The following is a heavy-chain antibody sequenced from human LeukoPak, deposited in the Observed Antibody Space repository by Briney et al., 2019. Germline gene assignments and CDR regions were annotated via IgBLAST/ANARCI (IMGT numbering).Heavy chain of an antibody. CDR3: ARDLGGDYAS. V-gene: IGHV3-21*01. J-gene: IGHJ4*02. D-gene: IGHD2-21*02. CDR1: GLTFSIYS. Sequence: PGGSLRLSCAASGLTFSIYSMTWVRQAPGEGLEWVSFISSTSNYIHYADSVRGRFTISRDNAKNSLYLQMNSLRAEDTAIYYCARDLGGDYASWGQGTLVTVSS. CDR2: ISSTSNYI.